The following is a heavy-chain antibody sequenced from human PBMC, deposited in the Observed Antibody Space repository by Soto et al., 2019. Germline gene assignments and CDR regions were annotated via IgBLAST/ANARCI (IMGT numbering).Heavy chain of an antibody. Sequence: QVQLVESGGGVVQPGRSLRLSCAASGFTFSSYGMHWVRQAPGKGLEWVAVIWYDGSNKYYADSVKGRFTISRDNSKNTLYLQMTSLRAEDTAVYYCARDMGRYFDWLLHDGMDVWGQGTTVTVSS. V-gene: IGHV3-33*01. D-gene: IGHD3-9*01. CDR2: IWYDGSNK. CDR3: ARDMGRYFDWLLHDGMDV. J-gene: IGHJ6*02. CDR1: GFTFSSYG.